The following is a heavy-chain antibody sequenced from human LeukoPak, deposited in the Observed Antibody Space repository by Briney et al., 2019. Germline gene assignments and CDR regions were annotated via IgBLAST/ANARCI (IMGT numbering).Heavy chain of an antibody. CDR3: ARELGEMAMFASALDY. J-gene: IGHJ4*02. V-gene: IGHV3-30-3*01. Sequence: PGGSLRLSCAASGFTFSSYAMHWVRQAPGKGLEWVAVISYDGSNKYYADSVKGRFTISRDNSKNTLYLQMNSLRAEDTAVYYCARELGEMAMFASALDYWGQGTLVTVSS. CDR1: GFTFSSYA. CDR2: ISYDGSNK. D-gene: IGHD5-24*01.